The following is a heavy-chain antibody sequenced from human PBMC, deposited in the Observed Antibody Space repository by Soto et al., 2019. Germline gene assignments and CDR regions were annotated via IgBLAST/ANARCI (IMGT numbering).Heavy chain of an antibody. Sequence: PSETLSLPCTLSANSLSSCYWGWLRKPPQQGREWIGYSCYSGSTYYNPSLKSRVTISVDTSKNQFSLKLSSVTAADTAVYYCARDSEPTAAGVYYYYGMDVWGQGTTVTVSS. CDR2: SCYSGST. J-gene: IGHJ6*02. CDR3: ARDSEPTAAGVYYYYGMDV. D-gene: IGHD6-13*01. CDR1: ANSLSSCY. V-gene: IGHV4-59*12.